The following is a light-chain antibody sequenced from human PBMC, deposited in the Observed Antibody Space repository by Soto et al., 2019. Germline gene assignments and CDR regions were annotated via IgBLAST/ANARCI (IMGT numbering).Light chain of an antibody. Sequence: DIVMTQSPDSLAVSLGERATINCKSSQSVLYSSNNKNYLAWYQQKPGQPPKLLIYWASTRESGVPDRFSGSGSGPDFTLTISSLQAEDVAVYYCQQYDNTPLTFGGGTKVEIK. CDR2: WAS. CDR3: QQYDNTPLT. J-gene: IGKJ4*01. CDR1: QSVLYSSNNKNY. V-gene: IGKV4-1*01.